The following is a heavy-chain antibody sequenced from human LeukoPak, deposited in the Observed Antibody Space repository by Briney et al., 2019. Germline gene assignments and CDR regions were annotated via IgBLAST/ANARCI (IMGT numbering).Heavy chain of an antibody. CDR2: ISGSGGST. D-gene: IGHD3-22*01. CDR1: GFTFSSYA. Sequence: PGGSLRLSCAASGFTFSSYAMSWVRQAPGKGLEWVSAISGSGGSTYYADSVKGRFTISRDNSKYTLYLQMNSLRAEDTAVYYCAKGSGYYPEYFQHWGQGTLVTVSS. V-gene: IGHV3-23*01. CDR3: AKGSGYYPEYFQH. J-gene: IGHJ1*01.